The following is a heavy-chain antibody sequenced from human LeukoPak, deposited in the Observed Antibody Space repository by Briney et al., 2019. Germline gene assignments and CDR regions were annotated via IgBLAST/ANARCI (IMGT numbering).Heavy chain of an antibody. CDR3: AKDQWPYYYDSSGTGNWFDP. Sequence: PGGSLRLSCAASGFTFGSYGMHWVRQAPGKGLEWVAFIRYDGSNKYYADSVKGRFTISRDNSKNTLYLQMNSLRAEDTAVYYCAKDQWPYYYDSSGTGNWFDPWGQGTLVTVSS. V-gene: IGHV3-30*02. CDR1: GFTFGSYG. J-gene: IGHJ5*02. D-gene: IGHD3-22*01. CDR2: IRYDGSNK.